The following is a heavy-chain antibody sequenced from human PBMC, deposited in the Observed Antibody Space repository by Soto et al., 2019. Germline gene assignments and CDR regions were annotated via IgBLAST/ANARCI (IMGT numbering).Heavy chain of an antibody. CDR3: ARSITIFGVVPTGFDY. Sequence: SETLSLTCTVSGGSISSGGYYWSWIRQHPGKGLEWIGYIYHSGSTYYNPSLKSRVTISVDTSKNQFSLKLSSVTAADTAVYYCARSITIFGVVPTGFDYWGQGTLVTVSS. V-gene: IGHV4-31*03. D-gene: IGHD3-3*01. CDR1: GGSISSGGYY. J-gene: IGHJ4*02. CDR2: IYHSGST.